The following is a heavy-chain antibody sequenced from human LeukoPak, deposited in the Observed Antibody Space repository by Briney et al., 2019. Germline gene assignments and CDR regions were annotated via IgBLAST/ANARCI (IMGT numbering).Heavy chain of an antibody. J-gene: IGHJ5*02. D-gene: IGHD6-13*01. CDR1: GGSISSYY. CDR2: IYYSEST. Sequence: RASETLSLTCTVSGGSISSYYWSWIRQPPGKGLEWIGYIYYSESTNYNPSLKSRVTISVDTSKNQFSLKLSSVTAADTAVYYCARDHRRSGRHSSSWYSGRNWFDPWGQGTLVTVSS. V-gene: IGHV4-59*01. CDR3: ARDHRRSGRHSSSWYSGRNWFDP.